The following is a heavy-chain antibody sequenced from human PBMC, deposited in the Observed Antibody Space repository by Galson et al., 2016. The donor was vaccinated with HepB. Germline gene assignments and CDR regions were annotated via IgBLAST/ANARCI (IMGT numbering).Heavy chain of an antibody. CDR1: VITVSDTY. Sequence: SLRLSCAASVITVSDTYMIWVRQAPGTGLEWVSGINTGGDTYYADSVKGRFTISRDNSKNTLYLQMNNLRAEDAAIYYCATMVPFDYWGQGTLVTVSS. J-gene: IGHJ4*02. D-gene: IGHD3-10*01. V-gene: IGHV3-53*01. CDR2: INTGGDT. CDR3: ATMVPFDY.